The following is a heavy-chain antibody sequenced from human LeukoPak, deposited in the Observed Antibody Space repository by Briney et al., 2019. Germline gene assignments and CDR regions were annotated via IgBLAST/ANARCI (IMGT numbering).Heavy chain of an antibody. D-gene: IGHD3-22*01. CDR3: ASSAYYYDSSGYYYPLDY. J-gene: IGHJ4*02. CDR1: GGSISSYY. CDR2: ISSSSSYI. Sequence: ETLSLTCTVSGGSISSYYWSWVRQAPGKGLEWVTSISSSSSYIYYADSVKGRFTISRDNAKNSLYLQMNSLRAEDTAVYYCASSAYYYDSSGYYYPLDYWGQGTLVTVSS. V-gene: IGHV3-21*01.